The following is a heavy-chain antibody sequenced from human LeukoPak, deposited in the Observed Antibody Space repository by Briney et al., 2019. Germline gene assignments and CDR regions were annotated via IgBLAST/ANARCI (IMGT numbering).Heavy chain of an antibody. CDR2: IYYSGST. Sequence: SETLSLTCTVSGGSISSSSYYWGWIRQPPGKGLEWIGSIYYSGSTYYNPSLKSRVTISVDTSKSQFSLKLSSVTAADTAVYYCASITVDTAMTPDWYFDLWGRGTLVTVSS. J-gene: IGHJ2*01. V-gene: IGHV4-39*01. CDR3: ASITVDTAMTPDWYFDL. D-gene: IGHD5-18*01. CDR1: GGSISSSSYY.